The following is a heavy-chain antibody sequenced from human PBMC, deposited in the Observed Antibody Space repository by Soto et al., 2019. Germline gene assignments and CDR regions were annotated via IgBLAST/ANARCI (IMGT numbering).Heavy chain of an antibody. Sequence: QVQLVESGGGEVQPGRSLRLSCAASGFTFSAYALHWVRQAPGTGLEWVATVSYGDSNKYYADSVKGRFTISRDNSKKTLFLQMNSLKVEDTAIYYCARSGFYGSGILYFYGVDVWGKGTTVTVSS. CDR1: GFTFSAYA. CDR3: ARSGFYGSGILYFYGVDV. V-gene: IGHV3-30-3*01. J-gene: IGHJ6*04. D-gene: IGHD3-10*01. CDR2: VSYGDSNK.